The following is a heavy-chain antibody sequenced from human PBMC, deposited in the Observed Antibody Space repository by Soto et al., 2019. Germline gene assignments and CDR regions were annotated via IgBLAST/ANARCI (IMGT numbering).Heavy chain of an antibody. CDR1: GFTFSSYA. Sequence: EVQLLEAGGGLVQPGGSLRLSCAASGFTFSSYAMSWVRQAPGKGLEWVSAISGSGGSTYYADSVKGRFTISRDNSKNTLYLQMISLRAEDTAVYYCAKGYRSSPLAFDIWGQGTMVTVSS. V-gene: IGHV3-23*01. D-gene: IGHD6-6*01. CDR3: AKGYRSSPLAFDI. CDR2: ISGSGGST. J-gene: IGHJ3*02.